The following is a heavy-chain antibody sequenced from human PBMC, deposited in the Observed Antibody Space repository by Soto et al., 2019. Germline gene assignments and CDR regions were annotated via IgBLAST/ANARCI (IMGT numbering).Heavy chain of an antibody. CDR1: GFTFSSYA. J-gene: IGHJ4*02. CDR2: ISYDGSNK. Sequence: LRLSCAASGFTFSSYAMHWVRQAPGKGLEWVAVISYDGSNKYYADSVKGRFTISRDNSKNTLYLQMNSLRTEDTAVYYCARQNGPKANFDYWGQGTLVTVYS. CDR3: ARQNGPKANFDY. V-gene: IGHV3-30-3*01.